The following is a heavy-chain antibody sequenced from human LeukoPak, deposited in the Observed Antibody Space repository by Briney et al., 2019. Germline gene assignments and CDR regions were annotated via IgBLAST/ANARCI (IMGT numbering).Heavy chain of an antibody. CDR1: GFTFNNYA. Sequence: GGSLRLSCAASGFTFNNYAMNWVRQAPGKGLEWVSFISESGDKTDYADSVKGRFTISRDNCRNTLYLQMNSLRAEDTALYYCAKQWVDCWGQGTLVTVSS. D-gene: IGHD6-19*01. CDR3: AKQWVDC. CDR2: ISESGDKT. J-gene: IGHJ4*02. V-gene: IGHV3-23*01.